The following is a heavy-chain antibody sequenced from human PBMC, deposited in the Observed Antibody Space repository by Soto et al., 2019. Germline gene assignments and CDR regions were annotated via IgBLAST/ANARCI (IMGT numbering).Heavy chain of an antibody. CDR2: ITTDKGKT. D-gene: IGHD6-13*01. V-gene: IGHV1-18*01. Sequence: GASVKVSCKTSGYTFTNYGISWVRQAPGQGLEWMGWITTDKGKTTYAQKFQGRVTMTTDTSTSTAYMELSSLRSEDTAVYYCAAAVGSSWEYYGMDVWGQGTTVTVSS. J-gene: IGHJ6*02. CDR3: AAAVGSSWEYYGMDV. CDR1: GYTFTNYG.